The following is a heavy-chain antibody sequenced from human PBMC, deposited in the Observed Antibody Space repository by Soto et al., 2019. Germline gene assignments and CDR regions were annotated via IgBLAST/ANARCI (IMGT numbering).Heavy chain of an antibody. V-gene: IGHV4-39*01. CDR3: ARPVGVEQQLVHDAFDI. D-gene: IGHD6-13*01. J-gene: IGHJ3*02. CDR1: GGSISSSSSY. CDR2: ISYRGNT. Sequence: SETLSLTCTVSGGSISSSSSYWGWIRQPPGKGLEWIRTISYRGNTYFNPSLGSRVTISIDTSKNQFSLKLTSVTATDTAIYYCARPVGVEQQLVHDAFDIWGQGTMVTVSS.